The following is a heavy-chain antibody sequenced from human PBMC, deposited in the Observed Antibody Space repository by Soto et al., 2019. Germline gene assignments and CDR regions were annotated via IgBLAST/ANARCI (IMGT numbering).Heavy chain of an antibody. CDR2: ISSSSSYI. CDR1: GFTFSSYS. CDR3: ARDFSIWGGLWFGESPHEYYYGMDV. D-gene: IGHD3-10*01. J-gene: IGHJ6*02. Sequence: EVQLVESGGGLVKPGGSLRLSCAASGFTFSSYSMNWVRQAPGKGLEWVSSISSSSSYIYYADSVKGRFTISRDNAKNSLYLQMNSLRAEDTAVYYCARDFSIWGGLWFGESPHEYYYGMDVWGQGTTVTVSS. V-gene: IGHV3-21*01.